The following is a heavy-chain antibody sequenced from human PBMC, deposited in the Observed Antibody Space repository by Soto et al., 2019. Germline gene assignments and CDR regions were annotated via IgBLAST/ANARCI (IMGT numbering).Heavy chain of an antibody. CDR3: ARGSPNITYYYDSSGYYSVNWFDP. CDR1: GYTFTGYY. J-gene: IGHJ5*02. V-gene: IGHV1-2*04. Sequence: ASVKVSCKASGYTFTGYYMHWVRQAPGQGLEWMGWINPNSGGTNYAQKFQGWVTMTRDTSISTAYMELSRLRSDDTAVYYCARGSPNITYYYDSSGYYSVNWFDPWGQGTLVTVSS. CDR2: INPNSGGT. D-gene: IGHD3-22*01.